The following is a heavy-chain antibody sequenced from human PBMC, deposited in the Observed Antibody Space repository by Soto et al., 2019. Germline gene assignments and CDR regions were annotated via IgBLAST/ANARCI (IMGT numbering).Heavy chain of an antibody. J-gene: IGHJ4*02. V-gene: IGHV4-39*01. CDR1: GGSVSSSSFY. CDR2: IFYSGIT. CDR3: ARHWTPAASSFTDY. D-gene: IGHD6-13*01. Sequence: SETLSLTCAVSGGSVSSSSFYWDWIRQPPGKGLEWIGTIFYSGITYYNPSLRSRVTISVNTSENQFSLNLNSVTAADTAVYFCARHWTPAASSFTDYWGQGTLVTVSS.